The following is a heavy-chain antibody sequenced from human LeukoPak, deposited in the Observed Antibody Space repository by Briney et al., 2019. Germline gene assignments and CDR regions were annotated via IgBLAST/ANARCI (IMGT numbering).Heavy chain of an antibody. CDR3: ARGGEGEYYFDY. CDR1: GYTFTGYY. D-gene: IGHD3-16*01. Sequence: GASVKVSCKASGYTFTGYYMHWVRQAPGQGLEWMGWINPNSGGTKYAQKLQGRVTMTRDTSISTAYMELSRLRSDDTAVYYWARGGEGEYYFDYWGQGTLVTVSS. V-gene: IGHV1-2*02. J-gene: IGHJ4*02. CDR2: INPNSGGT.